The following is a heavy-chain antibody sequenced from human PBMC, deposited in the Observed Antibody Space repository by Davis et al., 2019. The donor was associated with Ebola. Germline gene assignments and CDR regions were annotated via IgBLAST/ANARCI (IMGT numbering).Heavy chain of an antibody. Sequence: GESLKISCAASGFTFSSYAISWVRQAPGKGLEWVSAISGSGGSTYYADSVKGRFTISRDNSKNTLYLQMNSLRTEDTAVYYCARGSAARSFDIWGQGTMVTVSS. CDR3: ARGSAARSFDI. D-gene: IGHD6-25*01. J-gene: IGHJ3*02. V-gene: IGHV3-23*01. CDR2: ISGSGGST. CDR1: GFTFSSYA.